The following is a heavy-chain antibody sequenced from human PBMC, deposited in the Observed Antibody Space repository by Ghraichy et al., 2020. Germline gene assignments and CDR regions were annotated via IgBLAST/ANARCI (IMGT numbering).Heavy chain of an antibody. D-gene: IGHD2-15*01. Sequence: VKVSCKASGGTFSSYAISWVRQAPGQGLEWMGGIIPIFGTANYAQKFQGRVTITADESTSTAYMELSSLRSEDTAVYYCALGYCSGGSCYVDAFDIWGQGTMVTVSS. CDR3: ALGYCSGGSCYVDAFDI. V-gene: IGHV1-69*13. J-gene: IGHJ3*02. CDR2: IIPIFGTA. CDR1: GGTFSSYA.